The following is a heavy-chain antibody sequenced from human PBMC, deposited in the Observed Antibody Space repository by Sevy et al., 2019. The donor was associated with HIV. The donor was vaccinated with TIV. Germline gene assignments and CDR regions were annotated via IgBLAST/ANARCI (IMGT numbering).Heavy chain of an antibody. CDR2: ISSSSSYI. D-gene: IGHD3-9*01. Sequence: GGSLRLSCAASGFTFSSYSMNWVRQAPGKGLEWVSSISSSSSYIYYADSVKGRFTISRDNAKNSLYLQMNSLRAEDTAVYYCARVADYDILTGYYFDYYYYGMDVWGQGTTVTVSS. J-gene: IGHJ6*02. CDR1: GFTFSSYS. CDR3: ARVADYDILTGYYFDYYYYGMDV. V-gene: IGHV3-21*01.